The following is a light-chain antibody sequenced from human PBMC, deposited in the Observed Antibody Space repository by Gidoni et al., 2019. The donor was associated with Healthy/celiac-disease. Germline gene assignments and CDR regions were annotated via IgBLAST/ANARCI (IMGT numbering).Light chain of an antibody. J-gene: IGKJ4*01. CDR3: QQRSNWPPGLT. V-gene: IGKV3-11*01. CDR1: QSVSSY. CDR2: DAS. Sequence: EIVFTQSPATLFLSPGERATLSCRASQSVSSYLAWYQQKPGQAPRLLIYDASNRATGIPARFSGSGSGTEFTLTISSLEPEDFAVYYCQQRSNWPPGLTFGGGTKVEIK.